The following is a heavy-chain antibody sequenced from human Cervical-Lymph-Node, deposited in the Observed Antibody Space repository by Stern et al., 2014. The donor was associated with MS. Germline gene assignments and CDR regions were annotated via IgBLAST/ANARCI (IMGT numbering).Heavy chain of an antibody. Sequence: VQLVESGGGVVQPGRSLTLSCAASGFSLSNSGMHWVRQAPGKGLEWVAVMSFVGGNKKSGASVKGRFSISRDMANNTLFLQMNSLRPEDTAVYYCMGVGDAMHVWGQGTTVIVSS. CDR1: GFSLSNSG. J-gene: IGHJ6*02. CDR3: MGVGDAMHV. CDR2: MSFVGGNK. V-gene: IGHV3-30*03.